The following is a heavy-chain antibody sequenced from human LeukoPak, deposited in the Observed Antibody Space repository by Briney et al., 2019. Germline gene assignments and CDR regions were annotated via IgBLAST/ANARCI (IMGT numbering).Heavy chain of an antibody. J-gene: IGHJ5*02. CDR1: GYTFTSYY. Sequence: ASVKVSCKASGYTFTSYYIDWVRQATGQGLEWMGWMNPNSGNTGYAQRFQGRVTMTRNTSISTAYMELSSLRSEDTAVYYCARGSSSWFDPWGQGTLVTVSS. CDR3: ARGSSSWFDP. V-gene: IGHV1-8*01. D-gene: IGHD6-13*01. CDR2: MNPNSGNT.